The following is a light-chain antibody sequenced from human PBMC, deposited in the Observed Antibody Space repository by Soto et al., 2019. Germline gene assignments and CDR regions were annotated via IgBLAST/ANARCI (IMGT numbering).Light chain of an antibody. CDR2: DAS. CDR1: QSVSSY. CDR3: QHYGSSPET. Sequence: EIVLTQSPATLSLSPGERATLSCRASQSVSSYLAWYQQKPGQAPRLLIYDASNRATGIPDRFSGSGSGTDFTLTISRLEPEDFAVYYCQHYGSSPETFGQGTKVDIK. J-gene: IGKJ1*01. V-gene: IGKV3-20*01.